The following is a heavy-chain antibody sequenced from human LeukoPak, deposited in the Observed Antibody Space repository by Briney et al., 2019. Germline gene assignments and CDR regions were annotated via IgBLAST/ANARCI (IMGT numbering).Heavy chain of an antibody. CDR3: ARVRGYSYGASDY. V-gene: IGHV3-7*01. Sequence: PGGSLRLSCAASGFTFSSYWMSWVRQAPGKGLEGGPNIKQDGSDKYYVDSVKGRFTISRDNAKNSLYLQMNSLRAEDTAVYYCARVRGYSYGASDYWGQGTLVTVSS. D-gene: IGHD5-18*01. CDR1: GFTFSSYW. J-gene: IGHJ4*02. CDR2: IKQDGSDK.